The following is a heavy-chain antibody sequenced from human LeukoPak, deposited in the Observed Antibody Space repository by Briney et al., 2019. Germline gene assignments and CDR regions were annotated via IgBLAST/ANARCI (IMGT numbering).Heavy chain of an antibody. V-gene: IGHV1-2*02. CDR1: GYTFTGYY. CDR3: ARTPGGRGKNFDY. D-gene: IGHD3-16*01. J-gene: IGHJ4*02. Sequence: ASVTVSCKASGYTFTGYYMHWVRQAPGQGLEWMGWINPNSGGTNYAQKFQGRVTMTRDTSISTAYMELSRLRSDDTAVYYCARTPGGRGKNFDYWGQGTLVTVSS. CDR2: INPNSGGT.